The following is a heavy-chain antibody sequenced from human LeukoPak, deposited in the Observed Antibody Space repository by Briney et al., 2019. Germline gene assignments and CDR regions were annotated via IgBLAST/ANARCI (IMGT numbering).Heavy chain of an antibody. CDR1: GFIFSDYY. CDR3: ARRGTDYCTPSSCHPNWFAP. CDR2: IDGSSSRT. Sequence: PEGSLRVSCAASGFIFSDYYMSWMRQAPGKGLEWLSYIDGSSSRTSYADSVKGRFTISRDNVKNSLYLQMNSLRAEDTAVYFCARRGTDYCTPSSCHPNWFAPWGQGTQDPVSS. V-gene: IGHV3-11*03. D-gene: IGHD4-11*01. J-gene: IGHJ5*02.